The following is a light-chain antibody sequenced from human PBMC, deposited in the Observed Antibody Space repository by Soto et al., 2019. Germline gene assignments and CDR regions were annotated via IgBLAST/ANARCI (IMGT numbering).Light chain of an antibody. CDR3: NSYTISSTYV. V-gene: IGLV2-14*03. Sequence: QSALTQPASVSGSPGQSITISCTGTSSDVGDSNYVSWYQQHPGKAPKLIIFDVTNRPSGVSNRFSGSKSGNTASLTISGLQTEVEADYYCNSYTISSTYVFGTGTKLTVL. CDR1: SSDVGDSNY. CDR2: DVT. J-gene: IGLJ1*01.